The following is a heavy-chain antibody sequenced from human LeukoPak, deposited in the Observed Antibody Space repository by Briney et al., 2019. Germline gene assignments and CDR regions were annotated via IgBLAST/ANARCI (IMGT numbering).Heavy chain of an antibody. CDR1: GYTLTELP. Sequence: VASVKVSCKVSGYTLTELPIHWVRQAPGKGLEWMGGFDPDDGETVYAQMFQGRVTMTEDTSSDTASTELSSLRSEDTAVYYCATGTSGSYYVGIVRPIDYWGQGTLVTVSS. J-gene: IGHJ4*02. D-gene: IGHD1-26*01. CDR2: FDPDDGET. V-gene: IGHV1-24*01. CDR3: ATGTSGSYYVGIVRPIDY.